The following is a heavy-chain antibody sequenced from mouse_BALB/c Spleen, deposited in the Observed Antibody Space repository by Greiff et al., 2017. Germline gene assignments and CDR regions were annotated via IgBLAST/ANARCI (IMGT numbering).Heavy chain of an antibody. V-gene: IGHV14-3*02. CDR2: IDPANGNT. J-gene: IGHJ1*01. Sequence: VQLQQSGAELVKPGASVKLSCTASGFNIKDTYMHWVKQRPEQGLEWIGRIDPANGNTKYDPKFQGKATITADTSSNTAYLQLSSLTSEDTAVYYYARTLTWYFDVWGAGTTVTVSS. CDR1: GFNIKDTY. CDR3: ARTLTWYFDV.